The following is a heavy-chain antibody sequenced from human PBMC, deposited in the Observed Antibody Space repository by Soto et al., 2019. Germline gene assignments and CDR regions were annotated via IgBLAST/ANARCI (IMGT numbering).Heavy chain of an antibody. Sequence: QVQLVQSGAEVKKPGASVKVSCKASGYTFTSYYMHWVRQAPGQGLEWMGIINPSGGSTSYAQKFQGRVTMTRDTSTSTVYMELSSLRSEDTAVYYCARAETYCGGDCYSEYFQHWGQGTLVTVSS. V-gene: IGHV1-46*01. D-gene: IGHD2-21*02. CDR1: GYTFTSYY. CDR2: INPSGGST. CDR3: ARAETYCGGDCYSEYFQH. J-gene: IGHJ1*01.